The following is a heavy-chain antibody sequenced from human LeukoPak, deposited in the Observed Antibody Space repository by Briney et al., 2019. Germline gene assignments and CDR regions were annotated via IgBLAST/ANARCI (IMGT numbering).Heavy chain of an antibody. CDR3: ARDDTLPDNGLDA. Sequence: GRSLRLSCAASGFSFSSHGMHWVRQAPGKGLERLAVIGGDGSRDSYADSVRGRLTISRDNSKNMLCLEVHSLRVENSAVYFCARDDTLPDNGLDAWGQGTMVTVSS. V-gene: IGHV3-33*01. CDR1: GFSFSSHG. D-gene: IGHD2-8*01. J-gene: IGHJ3*01. CDR2: IGGDGSRD.